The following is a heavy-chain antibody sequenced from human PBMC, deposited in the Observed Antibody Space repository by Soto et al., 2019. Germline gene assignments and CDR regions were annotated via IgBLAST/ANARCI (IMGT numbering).Heavy chain of an antibody. Sequence: ASVKVSCKASGYTFTSYGISWVRQAPGQGLEWMGWISAYNGNTNYAQKLQGRVTMTTDTSTSTAYMELRSLRSDDTAVYYCARDRITIFGVVTPPDYYYYGMDFWGQGTKVTVSS. J-gene: IGHJ6*02. D-gene: IGHD3-3*01. CDR1: GYTFTSYG. V-gene: IGHV1-18*01. CDR3: ARDRITIFGVVTPPDYYYYGMDF. CDR2: ISAYNGNT.